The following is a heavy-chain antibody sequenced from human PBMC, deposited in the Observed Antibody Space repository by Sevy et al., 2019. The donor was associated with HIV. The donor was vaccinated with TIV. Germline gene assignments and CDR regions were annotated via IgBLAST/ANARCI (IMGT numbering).Heavy chain of an antibody. J-gene: IGHJ3*01. Sequence: SETLSLTCRVSNGSIRNYFWSWIRQPPGKGLEWIGYISKTGSTNYNPSLKTQVTILSDPSANQFSLKMISVNAADTAIYYCAREKSGNFYTFDVWGQGKMVTVSS. V-gene: IGHV4-59*01. D-gene: IGHD1-1*01. CDR1: NGSIRNYF. CDR3: AREKSGNFYTFDV. CDR2: ISKTGST.